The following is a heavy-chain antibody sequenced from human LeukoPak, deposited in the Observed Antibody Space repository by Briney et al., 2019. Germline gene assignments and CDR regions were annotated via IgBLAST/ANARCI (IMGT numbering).Heavy chain of an antibody. Sequence: SETLSLTCSVSGDSISSRNSYWCWIRQSPEKGLEWIGSMYYSGNTYYNPSLRSRVTMSVDTSNNQFSLELSSVTAADTAAYYCARYPKSYSNGWIAFDIWGQGTMVTVSS. CDR3: ARYPKSYSNGWIAFDI. J-gene: IGHJ3*02. D-gene: IGHD6-19*01. V-gene: IGHV4-39*01. CDR1: GDSISSRNSY. CDR2: MYYSGNT.